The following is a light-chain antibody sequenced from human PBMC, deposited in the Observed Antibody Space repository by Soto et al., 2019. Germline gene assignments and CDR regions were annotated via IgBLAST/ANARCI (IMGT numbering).Light chain of an antibody. Sequence: EIVITQSPATLSVSPGERATLSCRASQSVSSNLAWYQQKPGQAPRLLIYGASTRATGIPVRFSGSGSGTEFTLTISSLQSEDFAVYYCQQYNDWHLYTFGRGTKVDIK. J-gene: IGKJ2*01. CDR3: QQYNDWHLYT. CDR1: QSVSSN. CDR2: GAS. V-gene: IGKV3-15*01.